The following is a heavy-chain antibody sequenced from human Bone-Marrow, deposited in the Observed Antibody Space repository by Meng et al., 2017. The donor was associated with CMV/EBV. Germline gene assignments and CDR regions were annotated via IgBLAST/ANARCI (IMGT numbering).Heavy chain of an antibody. D-gene: IGHD3-10*01. CDR1: GGSISSGDYY. J-gene: IGHJ6*02. CDR3: ARDGLYGSGDYGMDV. V-gene: IGHV4-30-4*08. Sequence: SEPLSLTCTVSGGSISSGDYYWSWIRQPPGKGLEWIGYIYYSGSTYFNPSLKSRVTISVDTSKNQFSLKLSSVTAADTAVYYCARDGLYGSGDYGMDVWGQGTTVTVSS. CDR2: IYYSGST.